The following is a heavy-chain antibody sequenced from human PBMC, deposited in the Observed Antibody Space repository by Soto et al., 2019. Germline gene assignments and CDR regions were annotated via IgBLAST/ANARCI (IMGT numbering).Heavy chain of an antibody. J-gene: IGHJ5*02. CDR2: INSEGSST. CDR1: GFTFSSYW. D-gene: IGHD2-2*01. V-gene: IGHV3-74*01. CDR3: ARGSVVVAPAANWFDP. Sequence: EVQLVESGGGLVQPGGSLRLSCAASGFTFSSYWMHWVRQAPGKGLVWVSRINSEGSSTSYADSVKGRFTISRDNAKKTLYLQMNSLRAEDTAVYYCARGSVVVAPAANWFDPWGQGTLVTVSS.